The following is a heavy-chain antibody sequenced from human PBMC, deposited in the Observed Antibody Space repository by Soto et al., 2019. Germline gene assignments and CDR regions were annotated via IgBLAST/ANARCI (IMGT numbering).Heavy chain of an antibody. J-gene: IGHJ6*02. V-gene: IGHV1-69*01. Sequence: QVQLVQSGAEVKKPGSSVKVSCKASGGTFSSYAISWVRQAPGQGLEWMGGIIPIFGTANYAQKFQGRVTITADEFTSTAYMELSSLRSEDTAVYYCAIDQIDVDTAIVRIINPYYYYGMDVWGQGTTVTVSS. CDR3: AIDQIDVDTAIVRIINPYYYYGMDV. D-gene: IGHD5-18*01. CDR2: IIPIFGTA. CDR1: GGTFSSYA.